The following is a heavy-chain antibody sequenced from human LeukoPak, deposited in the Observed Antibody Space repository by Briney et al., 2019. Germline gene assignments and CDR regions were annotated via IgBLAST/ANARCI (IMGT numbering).Heavy chain of an antibody. CDR2: IYYSGST. D-gene: IGHD3-16*02. V-gene: IGHV4-59*01. Sequence: SETLSLTCTVSGGSINYYYWSWIRQPPGKGLEWIGYIYYSGSTNYNPSLKGRVTISIDTPKNQFSLKLSSVTAADTAVYYCATSITFGGVIVDQFDYWGQGILVSVSS. J-gene: IGHJ4*02. CDR3: ATSITFGGVIVDQFDY. CDR1: GGSINYYY.